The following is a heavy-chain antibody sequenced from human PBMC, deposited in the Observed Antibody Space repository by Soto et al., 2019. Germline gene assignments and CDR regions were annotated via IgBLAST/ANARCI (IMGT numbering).Heavy chain of an antibody. CDR3: ARVAYGSGSYYYYYYYYMDV. J-gene: IGHJ6*03. Sequence: SETLSLTCAVYGGSFSGYYWSWIRQPPGKGLEWIGEINHSGSTNYNPSLKSRVTISVDTSKNQFSLKLSSVTAADTAVYYCARVAYGSGSYYYYYYYYMDVWGKGTTVTVSS. CDR2: INHSGST. V-gene: IGHV4-34*01. D-gene: IGHD3-10*01. CDR1: GGSFSGYY.